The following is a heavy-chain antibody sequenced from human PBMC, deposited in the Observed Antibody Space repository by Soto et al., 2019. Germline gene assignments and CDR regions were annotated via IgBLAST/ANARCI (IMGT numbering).Heavy chain of an antibody. J-gene: IGHJ4*02. CDR2: INHGGSEK. CDR1: GFDFSGFW. D-gene: IGHD2-21*02. CDR3: ARGGRDLDY. V-gene: IGHV3-7*04. Sequence: AQVVESGGGLVQPGGSLRLSCEVSGFDFSGFWMNWVRQAPGKGLEWVANINHGGSEKNFVDSVKGRFTISRDNAKNSLYLQMNSLRAEDTAVYYCARGGRDLDYWGQGTLVTVSS.